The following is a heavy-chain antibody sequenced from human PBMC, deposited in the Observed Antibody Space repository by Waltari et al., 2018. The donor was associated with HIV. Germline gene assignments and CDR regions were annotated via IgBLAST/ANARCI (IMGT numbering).Heavy chain of an antibody. V-gene: IGHV3-48*01. CDR3: ARETYYYDSSGPYFDY. CDR2: MSSSSSTI. D-gene: IGHD3-22*01. Sequence: EVQLVESGGGLVQPGGSLRLSCAASGLPFTSYGMNWVRQAPGKGLEWVSFMSSSSSTIYYADSVKGRFTISRDNAKNSLYLQMNSLRAEDTAVYYCARETYYYDSSGPYFDYWGQGTLVTVSS. J-gene: IGHJ4*02. CDR1: GLPFTSYG.